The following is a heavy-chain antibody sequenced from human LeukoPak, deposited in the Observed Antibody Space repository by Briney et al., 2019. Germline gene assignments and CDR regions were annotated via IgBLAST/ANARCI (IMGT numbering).Heavy chain of an antibody. CDR3: ARLITVIADSFDV. CDR1: GYTFTSYY. Sequence: ASVKVSCKASGYTFTSYYMHWVRQAPGQGLEWMGWINPNSGGTNYAQKFQGRATMTRDTSISTAYMEVRRLRSDDTAVYYCARLITVIADSFDVWGQGTQVTVSS. J-gene: IGHJ3*01. D-gene: IGHD3-22*01. V-gene: IGHV1-2*02. CDR2: INPNSGGT.